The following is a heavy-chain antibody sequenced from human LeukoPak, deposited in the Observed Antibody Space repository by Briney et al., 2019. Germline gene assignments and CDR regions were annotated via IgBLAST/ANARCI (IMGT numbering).Heavy chain of an antibody. D-gene: IGHD2-2*01. V-gene: IGHV4-30-4*08. Sequence: PSETLSLTCTVSGGSISSGDYYWSWIRQPPGKGLEWIGYIYYSGSTYYNPSLKSRVTISVDTSKNQFSLKLSSVTAADTAVYYCARGTLLYCSSTSCYWFDPWGQGTLVTVSS. CDR2: IYYSGST. CDR1: GGSISSGDYY. CDR3: ARGTLLYCSSTSCYWFDP. J-gene: IGHJ5*02.